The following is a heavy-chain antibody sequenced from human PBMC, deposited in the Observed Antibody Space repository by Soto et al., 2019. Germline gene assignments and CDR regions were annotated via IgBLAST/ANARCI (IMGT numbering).Heavy chain of an antibody. D-gene: IGHD6-6*01. V-gene: IGHV4-59*01. J-gene: IGHJ3*01. CDR2: IYDSGST. CDR3: ARDGHTSSSLAFDF. Sequence: SETLSLTCTVSGGSISSYYWSWIRQPPGKGLEWIGFIYDSGSTNYNPSLKSRVTISEDTSKNQFSLRLTSVTAADTAIYYCARDGHTSSSLAFDFWGPGTMVTVSS. CDR1: GGSISSYY.